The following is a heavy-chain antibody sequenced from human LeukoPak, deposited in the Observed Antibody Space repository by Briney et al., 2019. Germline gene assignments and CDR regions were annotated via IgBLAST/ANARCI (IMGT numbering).Heavy chain of an antibody. V-gene: IGHV4-38-2*02. D-gene: IGHD3-10*01. CDR2: IHYSGST. J-gene: IGHJ4*02. CDR1: GYSISSGFY. CDR3: ARGFRGPNFDY. Sequence: KTSETLSLTCTVSGYSISSGFYWGWIRQPPGEGLQYIGSIHYSGSTFYNPSLKSRVTISVDTSKNQFSLRLSSVTAADTAVYYCARGFRGPNFDYWGQGTLVTVSS.